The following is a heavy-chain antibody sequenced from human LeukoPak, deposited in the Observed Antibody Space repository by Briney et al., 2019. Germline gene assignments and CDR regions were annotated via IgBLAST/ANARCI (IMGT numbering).Heavy chain of an antibody. CDR2: IYYSGST. V-gene: IGHV4-59*08. D-gene: IGHD2-15*01. J-gene: IGHJ4*02. Sequence: SETLSLTCTVSGGSISSYYWSWIRQPPGKGLEWVGYIYYSGSTNYNPSLKSRVTISVDTSKNQFSLKLSSVTAADTAVYYCARQYCSGGSCYSLYFDYWGQGTLVTVSS. CDR3: ARQYCSGGSCYSLYFDY. CDR1: GGSISSYY.